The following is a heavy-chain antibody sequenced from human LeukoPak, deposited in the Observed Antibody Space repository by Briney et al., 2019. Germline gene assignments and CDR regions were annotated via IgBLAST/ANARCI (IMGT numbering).Heavy chain of an antibody. CDR3: AASVIGLTQNTPPLDTHKYDY. CDR1: GYTFTGYY. Sequence: ASVKVSCKASGYTFTGYYMHWVRQAPGQGLEWMGWINPNSGGTNYAQKFQGRVTMTRDTSISTAYMELSSLRSEDTAVYYCAASVIGLTQNTPPLDTHKYDYWGQGTLVTVSS. J-gene: IGHJ4*02. CDR2: INPNSGGT. D-gene: IGHD3-16*02. V-gene: IGHV1-2*02.